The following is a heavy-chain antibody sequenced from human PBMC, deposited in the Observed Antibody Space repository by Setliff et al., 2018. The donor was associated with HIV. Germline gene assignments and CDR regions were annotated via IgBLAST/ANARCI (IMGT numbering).Heavy chain of an antibody. CDR3: ARVPTNPDFYYYYMDV. Sequence: SQTRSLTCTVSASSLSSGGYYWSWIRQHPGQGLERFGYIYYSGGTYYNPSLKSRVTISVDTSKNQFSLKLSSVTAADTAVYYCARVPTNPDFYYYYMDVWGKGTTVTVSS. CDR1: ASSLSSGGYY. J-gene: IGHJ6*03. CDR2: IYYSGGT. V-gene: IGHV4-31*03.